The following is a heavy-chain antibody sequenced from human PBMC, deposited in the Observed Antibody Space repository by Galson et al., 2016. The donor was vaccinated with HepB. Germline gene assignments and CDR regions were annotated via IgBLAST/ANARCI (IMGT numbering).Heavy chain of an antibody. CDR3: ARDWLVAVFDY. CDR2: ISAYNGNT. V-gene: IGHV1-18*01. D-gene: IGHD6-19*01. Sequence: SVKVSCKASGYTFASYGISWVRQAPGQGLEWMXWISAYNGNTNYAQKLQGRVTMTTDTSTSTAYMELRSLRSDDTAVYYCARDWLVAVFDYWGQGTLVTVSS. J-gene: IGHJ4*02. CDR1: GYTFASYG.